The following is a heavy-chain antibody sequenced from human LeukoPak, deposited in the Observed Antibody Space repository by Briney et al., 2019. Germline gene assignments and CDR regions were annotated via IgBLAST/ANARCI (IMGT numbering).Heavy chain of an antibody. V-gene: IGHV3-74*01. CDR1: GFTFSRDW. D-gene: IGHD2-15*01. CDR2: IDSDDGST. J-gene: IGHJ3*02. Sequence: QPGGSLRLSCAASGFTFSRDWMHWVRQVPGKGLAWVSRIDSDDGSTSYADSVKGRFTISRDNAKKTLYLQMNSLRAEDTAVYYCLVILTEPTSPSPDGLDIWGQGTMVTVSS. CDR3: LVILTEPTSPSPDGLDI.